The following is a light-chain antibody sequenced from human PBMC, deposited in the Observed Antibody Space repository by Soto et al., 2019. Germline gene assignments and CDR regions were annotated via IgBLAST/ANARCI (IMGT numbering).Light chain of an antibody. CDR3: QHYGSSGT. CDR2: GAS. CDR1: QSVSSNY. V-gene: IGKV3-20*01. J-gene: IGKJ1*01. Sequence: EIVLTQSPGTLSLSPGERATLSCRASQSVSSNYLAWYQQKPGQAPRLLVYGASIRATGIPDRFSGSGSGTDLTLTISRVEPEDFAVYYCQHYGSSGTFGQGTKVDI.